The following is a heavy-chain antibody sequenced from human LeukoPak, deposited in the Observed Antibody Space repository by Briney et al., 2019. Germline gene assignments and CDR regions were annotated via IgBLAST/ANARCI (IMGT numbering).Heavy chain of an antibody. CDR2: ICYDGSNK. D-gene: IGHD3-10*01. J-gene: IGHJ4*02. Sequence: PGGSLRLSCAASGFTFSSYGMHWVRQAPGKGLERVAVICYDGSNKYYADSVQSRFTISRDNSKNTLYLQMNSRRAEDTAVYYCAREDDYYGSGSLDYWGQGTLVTVSS. CDR3: AREDDYYGSGSLDY. CDR1: GFTFSSYG. V-gene: IGHV3-33*01.